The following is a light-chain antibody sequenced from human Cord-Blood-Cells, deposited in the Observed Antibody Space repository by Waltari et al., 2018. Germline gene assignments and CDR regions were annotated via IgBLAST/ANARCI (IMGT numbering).Light chain of an antibody. V-gene: IGKV3-20*01. J-gene: IGKJ4*01. CDR3: QQYDSSPT. CDR2: GAS. CDR1: QSVSSSY. Sequence: ETVLTQSPGTLSLSPGERATLFCRASQSVSSSYLAWYQQKPGQAPRLLIYGASSMATGIPDRFSGSGSGTDFTLTISRLEPEDFAVYYCQQYDSSPTFGGEAKVEIK.